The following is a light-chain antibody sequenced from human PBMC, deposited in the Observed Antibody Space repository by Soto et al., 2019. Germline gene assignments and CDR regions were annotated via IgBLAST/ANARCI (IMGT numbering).Light chain of an antibody. V-gene: IGKV3D-20*02. CDR2: DAS. Sequence: IVLTPAPGPPSLSPGERATLSCRASQSVSSSYLAWYQQKPGQAPRLLIYDASNRATGIPARFSGSGSGTDFTLTISSLEPEDFAVYYCQQRSNWPPGITFGQGTRLEVK. J-gene: IGKJ5*01. CDR1: QSVSSSY. CDR3: QQRSNWPPGIT.